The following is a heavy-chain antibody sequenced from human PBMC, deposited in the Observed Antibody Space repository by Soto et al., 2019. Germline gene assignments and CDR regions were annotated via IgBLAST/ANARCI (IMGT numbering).Heavy chain of an antibody. CDR1: GFSLTTTEVA. Sequence: QITLKESGPSLVNPTQSLTLTCSFSGFSLTTTEVAVGWIRQPPGKALEWLALVYWDDDKRYSPSLKSSLNITKDTAKNQVVLTMNNVHPEATATYFCAHNAPIATVAFDSWGQGILVTVS. D-gene: IGHD6-13*01. V-gene: IGHV2-5*02. CDR3: AHNAPIATVAFDS. J-gene: IGHJ4*02. CDR2: VYWDDDK.